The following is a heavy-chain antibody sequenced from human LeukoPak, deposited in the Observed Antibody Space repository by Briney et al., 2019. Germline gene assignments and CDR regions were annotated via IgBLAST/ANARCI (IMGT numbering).Heavy chain of an antibody. Sequence: SVKVSCKASGGTFSSYAISWVRQAPGQGLEWMGRIIPILGIANYAQKFQGRVTITADKSTSTAYMELSSLRSEDTAVYYCARDYGGNARFDPWGQGTLVTVSS. CDR3: ARDYGGNARFDP. D-gene: IGHD4-23*01. CDR2: IIPILGIA. CDR1: GGTFSSYA. J-gene: IGHJ5*02. V-gene: IGHV1-69*04.